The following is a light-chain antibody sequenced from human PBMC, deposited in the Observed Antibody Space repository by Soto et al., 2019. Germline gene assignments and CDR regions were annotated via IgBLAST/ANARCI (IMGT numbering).Light chain of an antibody. CDR3: QQYGSSPRT. J-gene: IGKJ1*01. V-gene: IGKV3-20*01. CDR1: QSVSRSY. CDR2: GAS. Sequence: EIVLTQSPGTLSLSPGERATLSCRASQSVSRSYLAWYQQKPGQAPRLLIYGASSRATGIPDRFSGSGSGTDFTLTISRLEPEDFVVYYCQQYGSSPRTFGQGTKVEIK.